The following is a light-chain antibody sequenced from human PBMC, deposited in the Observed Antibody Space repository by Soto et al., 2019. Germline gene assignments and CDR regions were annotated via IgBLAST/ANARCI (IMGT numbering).Light chain of an antibody. J-gene: IGKJ1*01. CDR3: QQRSNWPPWT. CDR1: QGVSSY. V-gene: IGKV3-11*01. CDR2: DAS. Sequence: EIVMTQSPATLSLSPGEIATLSCRASQGVSSYLAWYQQKPGQAPRLLIYDASNRATRIPARFSGSGSGTDFTLTISSLEPEDFAVYYCQQRSNWPPWTFGQGTKVDIK.